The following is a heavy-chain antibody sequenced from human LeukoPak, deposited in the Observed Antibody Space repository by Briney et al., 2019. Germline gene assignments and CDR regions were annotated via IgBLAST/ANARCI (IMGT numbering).Heavy chain of an antibody. D-gene: IGHD5-18*01. CDR1: GGSFSGYY. V-gene: IGHV4-34*01. CDR2: ISHSGST. CDR3: ARGDRSYGYVY. Sequence: KSSETLSLTCAVYGGSFSGYYWSWIRQPPGKGLEWIGEISHSGSTNYNPSLKSRVTISVDTSKNQFSPKLSSVTAADTAVYYCARGDRSYGYVYWGQGTLVTVSS. J-gene: IGHJ4*02.